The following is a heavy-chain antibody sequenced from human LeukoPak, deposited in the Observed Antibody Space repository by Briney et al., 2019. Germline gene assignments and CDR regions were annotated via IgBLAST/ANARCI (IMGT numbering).Heavy chain of an antibody. CDR3: ARHLRYDILTGYYLDNWFDP. V-gene: IGHV1-18*01. D-gene: IGHD3-9*01. Sequence: GASVKVSCKASGGTFSIYGISWVRQAPGQGGEWMGWISAYNGNTNYAQKLQGRVTMTTDTSTSTAYMELRSLRSDDTAVYYCARHLRYDILTGYYLDNWFDPWGQGTLVTVSS. J-gene: IGHJ5*02. CDR2: ISAYNGNT. CDR1: GGTFSIYG.